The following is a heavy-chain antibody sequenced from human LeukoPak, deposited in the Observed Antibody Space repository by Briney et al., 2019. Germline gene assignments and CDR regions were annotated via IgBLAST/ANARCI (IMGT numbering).Heavy chain of an antibody. D-gene: IGHD3-10*01. CDR1: GFTFSSYA. J-gene: IGHJ6*03. CDR3: AKGGRRGYYYYYSMDV. V-gene: IGHV3-23*01. Sequence: GGSLRLSCAASGFTFSSYAMSWVRQAPGKGLEWVSAISGSGGSTYYADSVKGRFTISRDNSKNTLYLQMNSLRAEDTAVYYCAKGGRRGYYYYYSMDVWGKGTTVTVSS. CDR2: ISGSGGST.